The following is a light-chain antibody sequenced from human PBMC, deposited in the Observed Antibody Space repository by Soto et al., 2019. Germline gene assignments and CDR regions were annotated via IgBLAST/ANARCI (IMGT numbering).Light chain of an antibody. V-gene: IGKV1-12*01. CDR1: HGVSGW. Sequence: IQMTQSPSSVSASVGDTVTLSCQTSHGVSGWLAWYQQKPGKAPTLLIYTVSNLQSGVPSRFSGRRSCTDFSLTITNLQPEDFATYFCQQGKTFPFTFGPGTKVEVK. CDR2: TVS. CDR3: QQGKTFPFT. J-gene: IGKJ3*01.